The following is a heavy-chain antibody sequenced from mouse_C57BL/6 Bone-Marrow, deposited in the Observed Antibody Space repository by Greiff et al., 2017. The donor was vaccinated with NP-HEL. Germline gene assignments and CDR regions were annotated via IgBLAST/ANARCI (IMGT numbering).Heavy chain of an antibody. CDR3: ARTYGSSSYFDY. CDR2: IYPGSGGT. J-gene: IGHJ2*01. CDR1: GYAFTNYL. Sequence: QVQLKESGAELVRPGTSVKVSCKASGYAFTNYLIEWVKQRPGQGLEWIGVIYPGSGGTNYNEKFKGKATLTADKSSSTAYMQLSSLTSEDSAVYFCARTYGSSSYFDYWGQGTTLTVSS. V-gene: IGHV1-54*01. D-gene: IGHD1-1*01.